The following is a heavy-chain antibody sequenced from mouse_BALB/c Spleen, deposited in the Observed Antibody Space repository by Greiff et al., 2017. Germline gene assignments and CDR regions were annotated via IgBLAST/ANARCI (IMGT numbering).Heavy chain of an antibody. V-gene: IGHV1-82*01. Sequence: QVQLKESGPELVKPGASVKISCKASGYAFSSSWMNWVKQRPGQGLEWIGRIYPGDGDTNYNGKFKGKATLTADKSSSTAYMQLSSLTSVDSAVYFCARGDFDYWGQGTTLTVSS. J-gene: IGHJ2*01. CDR3: ARGDFDY. CDR2: IYPGDGDT. CDR1: GYAFSSSW.